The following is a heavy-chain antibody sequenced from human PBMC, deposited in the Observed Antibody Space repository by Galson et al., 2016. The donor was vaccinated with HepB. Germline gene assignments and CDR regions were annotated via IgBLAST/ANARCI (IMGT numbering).Heavy chain of an antibody. CDR2: ISATGKLF. D-gene: IGHD2-2*01. J-gene: IGHJ4*02. CDR1: GFAFSTYE. Sequence: SLRLSCAASGFAFSTYEMTWVRQVPGKGLEWVSYISATGKLFYHADSVRGRFTVSRGNAKNSLSLEMNSLRADDTALYFCARVGLQLSFLDFWGQGALVTVSS. CDR3: ARVGLQLSFLDF. V-gene: IGHV3-48*03.